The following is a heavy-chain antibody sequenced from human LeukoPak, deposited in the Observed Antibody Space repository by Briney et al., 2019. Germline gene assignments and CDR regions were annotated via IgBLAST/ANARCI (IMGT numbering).Heavy chain of an antibody. D-gene: IGHD3-16*01. CDR1: GFTFSDYY. CDR3: ARAPVGDQPHSSPNWFDP. J-gene: IGHJ5*02. Sequence: GGSLRLSCAASGFTFSDYYMSWIRQAPGKGLEWVSYISSSGSTIYYADSVKGRFTISRDNAKNSLYLQMNSLRAEDTAVYYCARAPVGDQPHSSPNWFDPWGQGTLVTVSS. V-gene: IGHV3-11*01. CDR2: ISSSGSTI.